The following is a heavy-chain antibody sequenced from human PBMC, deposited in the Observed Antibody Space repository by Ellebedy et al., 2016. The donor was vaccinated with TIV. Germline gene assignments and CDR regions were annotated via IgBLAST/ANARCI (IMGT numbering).Heavy chain of an antibody. CDR3: ATAQDWKLES. D-gene: IGHD1-1*01. V-gene: IGHV4-59*12. CDR2: IYYSGCT. Sequence: MPSETLSLTCTVSGGSISSYFWRWIRQRPGTGLEGIGYIYYSGCTNYNPSLKSRVNISVDTSKNQFSLELSSVTAADTAVYFCATAQDWKLESWGQGTLVTVSS. J-gene: IGHJ4*02. CDR1: GGSISSYF.